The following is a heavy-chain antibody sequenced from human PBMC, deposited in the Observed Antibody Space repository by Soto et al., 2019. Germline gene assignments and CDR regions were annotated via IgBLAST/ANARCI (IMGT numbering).Heavy chain of an antibody. CDR1: GFTFSSYS. D-gene: IGHD1-26*01. V-gene: IGHV3-48*02. J-gene: IGHJ4*02. CDR3: AREDILGARSFDY. Sequence: EVQLVESGGGLVQWGGSLRFSCAASGFTFSSYSVNWVRQAPGKGLEWVSYISSGSKTIFYADSVKGRFTVSRDNAKNSQYLQMNSLRDEDTAVYYCAREDILGARSFDYWGQGTLVTVSS. CDR2: ISSGSKTI.